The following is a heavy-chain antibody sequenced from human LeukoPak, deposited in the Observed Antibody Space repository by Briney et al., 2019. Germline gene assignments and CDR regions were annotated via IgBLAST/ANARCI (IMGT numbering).Heavy chain of an antibody. J-gene: IGHJ4*02. Sequence: SETLSLTCAVYGGSFSGYYWSWIRQPPGKGLEWIGTIFYSGSTYYNPSLKSRVTISVDTSKNQFSLKLSSVTAADTAVYYCARYKTGRAFFDYWGRGTLVTVSS. CDR1: GGSFSGYY. CDR2: IFYSGST. D-gene: IGHD1-14*01. CDR3: ARYKTGRAFFDY. V-gene: IGHV4-34*12.